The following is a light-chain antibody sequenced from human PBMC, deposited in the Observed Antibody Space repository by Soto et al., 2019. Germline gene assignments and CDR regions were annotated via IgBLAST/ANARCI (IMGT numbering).Light chain of an antibody. CDR3: CSYASSNTPYYV. CDR2: EGS. V-gene: IGLV2-23*01. Sequence: QSALTQPASVSGSPGQSITVSCTGTSSDVGTYNLVSWYQQHPGKAPKLMIYEGSKRPSGVSNRFSGSKSGNTASLTISGLQAEDEADYYCCSYASSNTPYYVFRTGTKVTVL. J-gene: IGLJ1*01. CDR1: SSDVGTYNL.